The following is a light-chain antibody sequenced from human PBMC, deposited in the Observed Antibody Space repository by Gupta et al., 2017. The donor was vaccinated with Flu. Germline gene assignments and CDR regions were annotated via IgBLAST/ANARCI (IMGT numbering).Light chain of an antibody. V-gene: IGLV2-14*01. Sequence: SSDVGHHNYVSWYQQHPGRAPKLIIYEVYNRPSGISDRFSGSRSGNTAFLTISGLQAEDEAHHAYASYTNTADRVFGGGTKVTVL. J-gene: IGLJ3*02. CDR2: EVY. CDR3: ASYTNTADRV. CDR1: SSDVGHHNY.